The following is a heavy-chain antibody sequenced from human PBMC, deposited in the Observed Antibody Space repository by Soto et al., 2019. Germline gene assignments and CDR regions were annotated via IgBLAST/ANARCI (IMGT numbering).Heavy chain of an antibody. CDR3: AKGGRQWLVTSDFNY. D-gene: IGHD6-19*01. V-gene: IGHV3-30*18. J-gene: IGHJ4*02. CDR2: VSHDGRNT. CDR1: GFTFSDYA. Sequence: VQLVESGGGVVQPGRSLRLSCAASGFTFSDYAMHWVRQAPGKGLEWVAVVSHDGRNTHYADSVKGRFTISRDSSKNTVSWEMTSLRAEGAAVYCCAKGGRQWLVTSDFNYWGQGALVTVSS.